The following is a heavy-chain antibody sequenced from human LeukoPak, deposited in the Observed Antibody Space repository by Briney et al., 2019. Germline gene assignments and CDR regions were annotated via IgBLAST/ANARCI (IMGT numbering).Heavy chain of an antibody. J-gene: IGHJ5*02. D-gene: IGHD3-22*01. V-gene: IGHV3-53*01. CDR2: IYSGGST. CDR3: ARYYYDSSGYYYWFDR. Sequence: GGSLRLSCTASSFTVSSNYMSWVRQAPGKGLEGVSVIYSGGSTYYEDSVKGRFTIFRDNSKNTLYLHMNRRKEEATAVYYCARYYYDSSGYYYWFDRWGQGTLVTVSS. CDR1: SFTVSSNY.